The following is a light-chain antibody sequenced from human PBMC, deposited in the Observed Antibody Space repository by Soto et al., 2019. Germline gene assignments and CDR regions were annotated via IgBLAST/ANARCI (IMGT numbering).Light chain of an antibody. CDR1: ASNIGSNP. CDR2: SSS. V-gene: IGLV1-44*01. CDR3: AAWDVSLNVVV. Sequence: QSVVTQPPSASGTTGQRVTISCSGSASNIGSNPVNWYQHLPGTAPKLLIYSSSHRPSGVPDRVSGSKSGTSASLAISRLQSGDEADYYCAAWDVSLNVVVFGGGTQVTVL. J-gene: IGLJ2*01.